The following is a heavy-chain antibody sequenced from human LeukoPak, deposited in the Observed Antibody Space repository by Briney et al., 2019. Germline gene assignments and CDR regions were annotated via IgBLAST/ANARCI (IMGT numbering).Heavy chain of an antibody. V-gene: IGHV4-4*07. Sequence: SETLSLTCTVSGGSISSYYWSWIRQPAGKGLEWIGRIYTSGSTNYNPSLKSRATMSVDTSKNQFSLKLSSVTAADTAVYYCARGGITMVRGVTVDYYYYYYMDVWGKGTTVTVSS. CDR1: GGSISSYY. J-gene: IGHJ6*03. CDR3: ARGGITMVRGVTVDYYYYYYMDV. D-gene: IGHD3-10*01. CDR2: IYTSGST.